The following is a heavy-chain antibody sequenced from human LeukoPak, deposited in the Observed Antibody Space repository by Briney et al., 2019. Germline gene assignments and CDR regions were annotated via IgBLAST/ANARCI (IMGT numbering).Heavy chain of an antibody. Sequence: GGSLRLSCAAPGYTFSSYWMSWVRQAPGKGLEWVAIIKQDGSEAYYVDSVKGRFTVSRDNAKNSLYLQMNSLRAEDTAVYYCARDTSSIVGPRFDYWGQGTLVTVSS. J-gene: IGHJ4*02. D-gene: IGHD1-26*01. CDR1: GYTFSSYW. CDR3: ARDTSSIVGPRFDY. V-gene: IGHV3-7*01. CDR2: IKQDGSEA.